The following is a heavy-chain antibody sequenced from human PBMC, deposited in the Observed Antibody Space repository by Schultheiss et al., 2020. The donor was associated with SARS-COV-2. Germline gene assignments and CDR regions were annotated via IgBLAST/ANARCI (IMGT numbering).Heavy chain of an antibody. J-gene: IGHJ4*02. CDR1: GYTFTSYG. CDR3: ASYTYYYDSSGYSFDY. V-gene: IGHV1-18*01. Sequence: ASVKVSCKASGYTFTSYGISWVRQAPGQGLEWMGWISAYNGNTNYAQKLQGRVTMTTDTSTSTAYMELSRLRSDDTAVYYCASYTYYYDSSGYSFDYWGQGTLVTVSS. D-gene: IGHD3-22*01. CDR2: ISAYNGNT.